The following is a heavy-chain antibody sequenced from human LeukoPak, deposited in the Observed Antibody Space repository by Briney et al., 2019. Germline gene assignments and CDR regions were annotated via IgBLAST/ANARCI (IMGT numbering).Heavy chain of an antibody. D-gene: IGHD6-13*01. V-gene: IGHV1-3*01. CDR1: GYTFTSYA. Sequence: ASVKVSCKASGYTFTSYAMHWVRQAPGQRLEWMGWINAGNGNTKYSQKFQGRVTITRDTSASTAYMELSSLRSEDTAVYYCAYGYSSSWYYFDYWGQGTLVTVSS. J-gene: IGHJ4*02. CDR2: INAGNGNT. CDR3: AYGYSSSWYYFDY.